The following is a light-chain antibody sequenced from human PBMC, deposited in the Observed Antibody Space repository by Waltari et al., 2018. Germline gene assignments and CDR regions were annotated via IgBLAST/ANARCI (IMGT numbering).Light chain of an antibody. CDR1: QNINNY. CDR2: ATS. Sequence: LSASVGDRVTITCRASQNINNYLNWYHQTPGKAPKLLIYATSNLQSGVPSRFSGSGSGTDFTLTISSLQPEDFATYYCQQSYAIPLTFGGGTKVEI. CDR3: QQSYAIPLT. J-gene: IGKJ4*01. V-gene: IGKV1-39*01.